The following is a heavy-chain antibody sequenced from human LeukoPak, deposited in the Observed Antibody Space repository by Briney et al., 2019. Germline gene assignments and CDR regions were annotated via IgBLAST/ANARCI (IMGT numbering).Heavy chain of an antibody. CDR1: GLTFSSYW. Sequence: PGGSLRLSCAASGLTFSSYWMTWFGQAPGKGLEWVPNIKQDGSEKYYVDSVKGRFTISRDNAKNSLYLQMNSLRAEDTAVYYCARGLTRDYYYYMDVWGEGTTVTVSS. CDR3: ARGLTRDYYYYMDV. V-gene: IGHV3-7*01. CDR2: IKQDGSEK. J-gene: IGHJ6*03. D-gene: IGHD2-21*01.